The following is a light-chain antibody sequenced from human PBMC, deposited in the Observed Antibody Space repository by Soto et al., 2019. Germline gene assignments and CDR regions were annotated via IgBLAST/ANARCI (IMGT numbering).Light chain of an antibody. CDR1: SSDVGGYKY. J-gene: IGLJ2*01. CDR2: EVS. V-gene: IGLV2-14*01. CDR3: SSYTSSSTVL. Sequence: QSALTQPASVSGSPGQSITISCTGTSSDVGGYKYVSWYQQHSGKAPKLMIYEVSNRPSGVSNRFSGSKSGNTASLTISGLQAEDEADYYCSSYTSSSTVLFGGGTKLTVL.